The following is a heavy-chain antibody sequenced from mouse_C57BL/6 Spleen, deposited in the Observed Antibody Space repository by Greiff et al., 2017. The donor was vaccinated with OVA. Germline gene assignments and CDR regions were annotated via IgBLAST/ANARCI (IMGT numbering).Heavy chain of an antibody. J-gene: IGHJ2*01. D-gene: IGHD1-1*01. CDR3: ARSYYYGSIYFDY. Sequence: EVQRVESGGGLVKPGGSLKLSCAASGFTFSDYGMHWVRQSPEKGLEWVAYISSGSSTIYYADTVKGRFTISRDNAKNTLFLQMTSLRSEDTAMYYCARSYYYGSIYFDYWGQGTTLTVSS. V-gene: IGHV5-17*01. CDR2: ISSGSSTI. CDR1: GFTFSDYG.